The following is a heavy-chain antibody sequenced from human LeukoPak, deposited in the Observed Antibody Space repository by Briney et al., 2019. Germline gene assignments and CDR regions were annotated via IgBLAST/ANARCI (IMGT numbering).Heavy chain of an antibody. D-gene: IGHD3-3*01. J-gene: IGHJ5*02. Sequence: GASVKVSCKASGYTFTSYDINWVRQATGQGLEWMGWMNPNSGNTGYAQKFQGRVTMTRNTSISTAYMELSSLRSEDTAVYCCAREDRITIFGVVTVNWFDPWGQGTLVTVSS. CDR2: MNPNSGNT. CDR3: AREDRITIFGVVTVNWFDP. CDR1: GYTFTSYD. V-gene: IGHV1-8*01.